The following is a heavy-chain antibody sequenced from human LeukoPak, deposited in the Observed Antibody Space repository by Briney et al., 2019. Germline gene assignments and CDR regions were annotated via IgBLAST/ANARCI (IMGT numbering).Heavy chain of an antibody. V-gene: IGHV3-15*01. Sequence: PGGSLRLSCAASGFIVSQNYMSWVRQAPGKGLEWVGRIKSKTDGGTTDYAAPVKGRFTISRDDSKNTLYLQMNSLKTEDTAVYYCTKALRFLEWSRDWGQGTLVTVSS. CDR1: GFIVSQNY. CDR3: TKALRFLEWSRD. CDR2: IKSKTDGGTT. J-gene: IGHJ4*02. D-gene: IGHD3-3*01.